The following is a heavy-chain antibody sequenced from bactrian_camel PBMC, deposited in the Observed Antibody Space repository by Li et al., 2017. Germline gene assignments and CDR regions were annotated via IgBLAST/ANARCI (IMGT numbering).Heavy chain of an antibody. V-gene: IGHV3S53*01. Sequence: HVQLVESGGGSVQAGGSQKLSCASSGWTYAMYCTGWFRQTPGKEREGVAAIDSVGRTTYAESVKGRFTISQDNAKKTMYLQMNSLKTEDTAVYYCARARSHLVRDFGYWGQGTQVTVS. CDR2: IDSVGRT. D-gene: IGHD6*01. CDR1: GWTYAMYC. J-gene: IGHJ6*01. CDR3: ARARSHLVRDFGY.